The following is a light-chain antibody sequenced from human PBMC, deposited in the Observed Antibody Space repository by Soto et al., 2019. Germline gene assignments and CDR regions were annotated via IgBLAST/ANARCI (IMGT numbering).Light chain of an antibody. CDR2: GAS. Sequence: EIVLPQSPGALSLSTGEGATLSCRTSQSLSSIYVAWYQQKVGQPPRLLIYGASNRATGIPDRFSGSWSGTEFTLTISRLEPEDSAVYYCQQYDSSPWTFGQGTKVDIK. CDR1: QSLSSIY. V-gene: IGKV3-20*01. CDR3: QQYDSSPWT. J-gene: IGKJ1*01.